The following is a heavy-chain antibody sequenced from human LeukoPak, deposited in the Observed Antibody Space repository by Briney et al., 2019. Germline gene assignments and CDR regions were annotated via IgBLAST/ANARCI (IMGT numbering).Heavy chain of an antibody. CDR3: ARHRPITMVRGGWFDP. CDR2: IFYSGST. CDR1: GGSISSSSYY. J-gene: IGHJ5*02. Sequence: PSETLSLTCSVSGGSISSSSYYWGWIRRPPGKGLEWFGSIFYSGSTYYNPSLKSRVTISVDTSRDQFSLKLSSVTAADTAVYYCARHRPITMVRGGWFDPWGQGTLVTVSS. D-gene: IGHD3-10*01. V-gene: IGHV4-39*01.